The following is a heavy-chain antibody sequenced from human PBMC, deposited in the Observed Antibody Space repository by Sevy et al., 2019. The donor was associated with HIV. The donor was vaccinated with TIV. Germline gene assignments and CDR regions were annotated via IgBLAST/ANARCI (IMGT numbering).Heavy chain of an antibody. Sequence: GGSLRLSCSPSGFIFGDYTVSWVRQAPGKGLEWIAFIRGKRNGETKEYAASVRGRFTISRDDSKSIAYLQMNSLKTEDTVVYYCTRVEGAADWGMDVWGQGTTVTVSS. J-gene: IGHJ6*02. CDR2: IRGKRNGETK. CDR1: GFIFGDYT. D-gene: IGHD1-26*01. CDR3: TRVEGAADWGMDV. V-gene: IGHV3-49*04.